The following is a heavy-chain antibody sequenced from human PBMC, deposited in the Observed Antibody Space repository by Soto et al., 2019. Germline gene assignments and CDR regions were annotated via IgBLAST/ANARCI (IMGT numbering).Heavy chain of an antibody. Sequence: QLQLVQSGTEVKEPGSSVKVSCKASGGTFSTSSFVWVRQGPGQGLEWMGGIIPIFTRTNFAQKFQGRVTFSADESTRTSYMELRSLTSEDTAIYYCARDVVRSTAGDSWGQGTRVTVSS. D-gene: IGHD2-15*01. CDR3: ARDVVRSTAGDS. CDR1: GGTFSTSS. V-gene: IGHV1-69*01. CDR2: IIPIFTRT. J-gene: IGHJ4*02.